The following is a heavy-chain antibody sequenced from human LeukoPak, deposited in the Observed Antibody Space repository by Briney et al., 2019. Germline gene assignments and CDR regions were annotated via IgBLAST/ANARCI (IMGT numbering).Heavy chain of an antibody. CDR2: ISHSGST. CDR3: ARMPPVGGSYVY. Sequence: SETLSLTCTVSGYSISSGYYWGWIRQPPGKGLEWIGYISHSGSTNYNPSLKSRVTISVDTSKNQFSLKLSSVTAADTAVYYCARMPPVGGSYVYWGQGTLVTVSS. D-gene: IGHD1-26*01. J-gene: IGHJ4*02. CDR1: GYSISSGYY. V-gene: IGHV4-38-2*02.